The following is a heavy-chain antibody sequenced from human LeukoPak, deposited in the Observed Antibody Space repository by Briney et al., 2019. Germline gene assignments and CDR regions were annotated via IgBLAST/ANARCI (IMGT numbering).Heavy chain of an antibody. D-gene: IGHD3-22*01. V-gene: IGHV1-69*05. Sequence: SVKVSCKASGGTFRSYAISWVRQAPGQGLEWMGRIIPIFGTANYAQKFQGRVTITTDESTSTAYMELSSLRSEDTAVYYCARAVPEDYYDSSGYYNGAFDIWGQGTMVTVSS. J-gene: IGHJ3*02. CDR2: IIPIFGTA. CDR3: ARAVPEDYYDSSGYYNGAFDI. CDR1: GGTFRSYA.